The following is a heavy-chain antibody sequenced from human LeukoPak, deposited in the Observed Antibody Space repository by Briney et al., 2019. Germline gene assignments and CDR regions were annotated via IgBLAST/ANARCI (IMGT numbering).Heavy chain of an antibody. CDR1: GFTFSNYA. Sequence: GGSLRLSCAASGFTFSNYAMSWVRQAPGKGLEWVSAISGSDGSTNYADSVKGRFTISRDNSKNTLYLQMNSLRAEDTAVYYCARASPWYCSGGSCYSLSYWGQGTLVTVSS. J-gene: IGHJ4*02. D-gene: IGHD2-15*01. CDR3: ARASPWYCSGGSCYSLSY. CDR2: ISGSDGST. V-gene: IGHV3-23*01.